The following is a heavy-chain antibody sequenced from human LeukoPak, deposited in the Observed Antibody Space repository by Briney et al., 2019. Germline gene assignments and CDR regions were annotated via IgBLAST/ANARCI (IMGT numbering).Heavy chain of an antibody. CDR3: AGFKRIQLWHFDY. CDR1: GYSFIGTC. V-gene: IGHV5-10-1*01. Sequence: GESLRISCNASGYSFIGTCISWVRHLPRESLEWMGRIDPSDSYTNYSPSFEGGVTISADKSITTAYLQWSGLKAWDSAMYYCAGFKRIQLWHFDYWGQGTLVTVSS. CDR2: IDPSDSYT. D-gene: IGHD5-18*01. J-gene: IGHJ4*02.